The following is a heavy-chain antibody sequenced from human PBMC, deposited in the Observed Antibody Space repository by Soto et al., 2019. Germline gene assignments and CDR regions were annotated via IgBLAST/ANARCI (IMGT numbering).Heavy chain of an antibody. CDR1: GYSVSSSDYY. D-gene: IGHD2-15*01. V-gene: IGHV4-39*01. CDR2: MLYSGLT. Sequence: VSGYSVSSSDYYWAWIRQPPGKGLEWIGSMLYSGLTYYNPSLKSRVTLSVDTSKNQFSVRLNSVTASDTAVYYCAPLSVSLSGPYGIHVWGQGTTVTVSS. CDR3: APLSVSLSGPYGIHV. J-gene: IGHJ6*02.